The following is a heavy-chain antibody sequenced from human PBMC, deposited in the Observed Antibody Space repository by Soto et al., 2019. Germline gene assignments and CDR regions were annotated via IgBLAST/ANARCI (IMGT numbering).Heavy chain of an antibody. J-gene: IGHJ4*02. CDR2: IIPIFGTA. CDR1: GGTLSSYA. Sequence: GASVKVSCKASGGTLSSYAISWVRQAPGQGLEWMGGIIPIFGTANYAQKFQGRVTITADESTSTAYMELSSLRSEDTAVYYCASDKSLTGTTPFDYWGQGTLVTVSS. CDR3: ASDKSLTGTTPFDY. V-gene: IGHV1-69*13. D-gene: IGHD1-7*01.